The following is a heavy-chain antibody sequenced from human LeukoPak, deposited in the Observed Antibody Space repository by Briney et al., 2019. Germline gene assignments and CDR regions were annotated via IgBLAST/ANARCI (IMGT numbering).Heavy chain of an antibody. D-gene: IGHD6-19*01. V-gene: IGHV3-33*01. J-gene: IGHJ6*02. CDR1: GFTFSSYG. Sequence: PGRSLRLSCAASGFTFSSYGMHWVRQAPGKGLEWVAVIWYDGSNKHYADSVKGRFTISRDNSKNTLYLQMSSLRAEDTAVYYCARDRYSSGWYGTDVWGQGTTVTVSS. CDR2: IWYDGSNK. CDR3: ARDRYSSGWYGTDV.